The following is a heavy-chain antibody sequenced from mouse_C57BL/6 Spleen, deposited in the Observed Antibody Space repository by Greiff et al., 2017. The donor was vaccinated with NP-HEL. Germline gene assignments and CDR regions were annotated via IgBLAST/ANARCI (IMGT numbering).Heavy chain of an antibody. Sequence: QVQLQQPGAELVKPGASVKLSCKASGYTFTSYWMQWVKQRPGQGLEWIGEIDPSDSYTNYNQKFKGKATLTVDTSSSTAYMQLSSLTSEDSAVYYCARRGYFDVGGTGTTVTVSS. J-gene: IGHJ1*03. CDR3: ARRGYFDV. CDR1: GYTFTSYW. V-gene: IGHV1-50*01. CDR2: IDPSDSYT.